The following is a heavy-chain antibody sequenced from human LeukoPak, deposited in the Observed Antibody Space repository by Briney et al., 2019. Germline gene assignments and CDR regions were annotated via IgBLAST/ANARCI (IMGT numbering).Heavy chain of an antibody. CDR2: IYYSGST. J-gene: IGHJ6*03. CDR1: GGSVRSRSDD. CDR3: ASPLVEELAVANYYSYMDV. Sequence: KPAQTLSLTCRVSGGSVRSRSDDCGGRRQPPRKGLEWIGSIYYSGSTYYNPSLKSRVTISVDTSKNQFSLKLSSVTAADTAVYYCASPLVEELAVANYYSYMDVWGKGTTVTVSS. V-gene: IGHV4-39*01. D-gene: IGHD6-19*01.